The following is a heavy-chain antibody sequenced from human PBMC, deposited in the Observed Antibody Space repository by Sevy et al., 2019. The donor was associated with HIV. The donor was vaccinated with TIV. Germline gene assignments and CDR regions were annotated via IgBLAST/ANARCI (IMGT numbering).Heavy chain of an antibody. V-gene: IGHV3-23*01. CDR1: GFTFSSYA. Sequence: GGSLRLSCAASGFTFSSYAMSWVRQAPGKGLEWVSTISGRADSTYYADSVKGRFTISRDNSKNTRYLQMNSLRAEDTAVYYCAKDPSDLSAYWGQGTLVTVSS. D-gene: IGHD1-26*01. CDR3: AKDPSDLSAY. J-gene: IGHJ4*02. CDR2: ISGRADST.